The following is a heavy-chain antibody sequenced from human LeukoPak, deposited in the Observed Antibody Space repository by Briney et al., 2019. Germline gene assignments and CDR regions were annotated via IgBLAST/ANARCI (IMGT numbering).Heavy chain of an antibody. CDR2: INPNSGDT. V-gene: IGHV1-2*02. CDR3: ARGYYDSSDFEYFQH. Sequence: ASVKVSCKASGYSFTGYYIHWVRQAPGQGLEWMSWINPNSGDTNFAQKFQGRVTMTRDTSISTVYMELSRLRSDDTAVFFCARGYYDSSDFEYFQHWGQGTLVTVSS. J-gene: IGHJ1*01. D-gene: IGHD3-22*01. CDR1: GYSFTGYY.